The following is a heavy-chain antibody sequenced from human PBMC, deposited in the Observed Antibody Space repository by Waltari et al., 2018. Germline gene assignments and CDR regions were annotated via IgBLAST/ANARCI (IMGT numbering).Heavy chain of an antibody. Sequence: QVQLQESGPGLVKPSETLSLTCTVSGGSISSYYWSWIRQPAGKGLEWIGRIYTSGSTNYNPSLKSRVTMSVDTSKNQFSLKLSSVTAADTAVYYCARSLKAPAATRHPYYYYYMDVWGKGTTVTVSS. J-gene: IGHJ6*03. CDR2: IYTSGST. D-gene: IGHD2-2*01. V-gene: IGHV4-4*07. CDR3: ARSLKAPAATRHPYYYYYMDV. CDR1: GGSISSYY.